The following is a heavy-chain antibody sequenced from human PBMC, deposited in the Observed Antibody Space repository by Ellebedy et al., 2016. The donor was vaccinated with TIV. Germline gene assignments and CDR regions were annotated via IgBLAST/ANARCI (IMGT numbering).Heavy chain of an antibody. CDR1: GFTFSTYA. D-gene: IGHD1-7*01. CDR2: ISSGGTT. Sequence: GESLKISCAASGFTFSTYAMSWVRQAPGKGLEWVSLISSGGTTFYADSITGRFTVSRDKSRNTLNLQMNSLRAEDTAIYYCVKGTFNRKLLSLYGFDVWGQGTTVTVSS. J-gene: IGHJ6*02. CDR3: VKGTFNRKLLSLYGFDV. V-gene: IGHV3-23*01.